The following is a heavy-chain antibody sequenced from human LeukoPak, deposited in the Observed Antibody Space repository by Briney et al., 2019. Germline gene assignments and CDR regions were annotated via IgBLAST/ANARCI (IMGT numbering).Heavy chain of an antibody. J-gene: IGHJ5*02. V-gene: IGHV3-30-3*01. CDR3: ARSRYPWDEIVVVVNWFDP. Sequence: GGSLRLSCAASGFTFSSYAMHWVRQAPGKGLEWVAVISYDGSNKYYADSVKGRFTISRDNSKNTLYLQMNSLRAEDTAVYYCARSRYPWDEIVVVVNWFDPWGQGTLVTVSS. D-gene: IGHD3-22*01. CDR1: GFTFSSYA. CDR2: ISYDGSNK.